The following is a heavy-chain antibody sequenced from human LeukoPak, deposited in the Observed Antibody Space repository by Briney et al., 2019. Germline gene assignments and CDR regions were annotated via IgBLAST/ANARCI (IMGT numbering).Heavy chain of an antibody. CDR2: ISGSGGST. J-gene: IGHJ3*02. D-gene: IGHD6-19*01. Sequence: GGSLRLSCAASGFTFSSYAMSWFRQAPGKGLEWVSAISGSGGSTYYADSVKGRFTISRDNSKNTLYLHMNSLRAEDTAVYYCAKDWVGSSGWSDAFDIWGQGTMVTVSS. V-gene: IGHV3-23*01. CDR1: GFTFSSYA. CDR3: AKDWVGSSGWSDAFDI.